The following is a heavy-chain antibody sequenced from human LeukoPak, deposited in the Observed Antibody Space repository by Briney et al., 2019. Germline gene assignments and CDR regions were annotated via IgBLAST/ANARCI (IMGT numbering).Heavy chain of an antibody. J-gene: IGHJ4*02. V-gene: IGHV1-46*01. D-gene: IGHD2-15*01. CDR1: GYTFTSYY. CDR2: INPSGGST. CDR3: ARDSKVVVAANLFDY. Sequence: ASVKVSCKASGYTFTSYYMHWVRQAPGQGLEWMGIINPSGGSTSYAQKFQGRVTMTRDTSTSTVYMELSSLRSEDTAVYYCARDSKVVVAANLFDYWGQGTLVTVS.